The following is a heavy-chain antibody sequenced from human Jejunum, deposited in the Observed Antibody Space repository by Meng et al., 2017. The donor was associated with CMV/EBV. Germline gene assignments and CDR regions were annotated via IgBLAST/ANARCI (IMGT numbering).Heavy chain of an antibody. D-gene: IGHD4-17*01. CDR1: GFTFTSYS. Sequence: GFTFTSYSISWVRQAPGKGLEWLSYISGGSTYIYHADSVKGRFTISRDNAKNSVYLQMNSLRAEDTAVYYCARAIDYGDPNWFDPWGRGTLVTVSS. CDR3: ARAIDYGDPNWFDP. CDR2: ISGGSTYI. J-gene: IGHJ5*02. V-gene: IGHV3-21*01.